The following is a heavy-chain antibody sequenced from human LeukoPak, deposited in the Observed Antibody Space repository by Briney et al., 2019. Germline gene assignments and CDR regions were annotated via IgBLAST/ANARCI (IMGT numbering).Heavy chain of an antibody. V-gene: IGHV3-21*01. CDR3: ARGRGPAYFDY. CDR2: ISSSSSYI. D-gene: IGHD2-2*01. CDR1: GFTFSSYS. J-gene: IGHJ4*02. Sequence: GGSLRLSCAASGFTFSSYSMNWVRQAPGKGLEWVSSISSSSSYIYYADSVKGRFTISRDNDKNSLYLQMNSLRAEDTAVYYCARGRGPAYFDYWGQGTLVTVSS.